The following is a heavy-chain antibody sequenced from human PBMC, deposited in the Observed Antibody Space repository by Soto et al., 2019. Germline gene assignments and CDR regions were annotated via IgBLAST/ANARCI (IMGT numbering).Heavy chain of an antibody. V-gene: IGHV3-48*02. Sequence: EVQLVESGGGLVQPGGSLILSCASSGFTFSSYSMNWVRQAPGKGLEWVSYISSSSSTIYYADSVKGRFTISRDNAKNSLYLQMNSLRDEDTAVYYCARSRVGSVYYYYGMDVWGQGTTVTVSS. D-gene: IGHD3-10*01. CDR1: GFTFSSYS. CDR3: ARSRVGSVYYYYGMDV. J-gene: IGHJ6*02. CDR2: ISSSSSTI.